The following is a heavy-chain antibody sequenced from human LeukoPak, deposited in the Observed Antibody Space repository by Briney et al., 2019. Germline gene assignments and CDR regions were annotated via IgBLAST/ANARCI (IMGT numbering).Heavy chain of an antibody. CDR3: ARGSYGSGSYWFDP. J-gene: IGHJ5*02. CDR1: GFTFSSYA. CDR2: ISGSGGST. Sequence: GGSLRLSCAASGFTFSSYAMSWVRQAPGKGLEWVSAISGSGGSTYYADSVKGRFTISRDNSKNTLYLQMNSLRAEDTAVYYCARGSYGSGSYWFDPWGQGTLVTVSS. D-gene: IGHD3-10*01. V-gene: IGHV3-23*01.